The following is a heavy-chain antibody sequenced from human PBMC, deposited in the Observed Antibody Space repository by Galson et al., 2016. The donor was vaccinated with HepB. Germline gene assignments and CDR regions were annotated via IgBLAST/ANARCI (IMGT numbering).Heavy chain of an antibody. CDR2: ISSSSSTI. CDR1: GFTFSSYS. Sequence: SLRLSCAASGFTFSSYSMSWVRQAPGRGLEWVPYISSSSSTIYYADSVKGRFTISRDNAKYSLFLQLNSLRAEDTAVYYCARLRFSSSWYKDYWGQGTLVTVSS. D-gene: IGHD6-13*01. V-gene: IGHV3-48*04. J-gene: IGHJ4*02. CDR3: ARLRFSSSWYKDY.